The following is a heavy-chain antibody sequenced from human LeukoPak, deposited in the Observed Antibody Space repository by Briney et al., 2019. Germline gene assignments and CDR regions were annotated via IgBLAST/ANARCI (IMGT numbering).Heavy chain of an antibody. J-gene: IGHJ4*02. CDR2: VYSGGST. CDR1: GCTVTSNY. CDR3: ARGLLGYSSSWPNGDY. D-gene: IGHD6-13*01. V-gene: IGHV3-53*01. Sequence: GGSLRLSCAASGCTVTSNYMTWVRQAPGKGLEWVSVVYSGGSTYYADSVRGRFTISRDNSKNTLYLQMNSLRAEDTAVYYCARGLLGYSSSWPNGDYWGQGTLVTVSS.